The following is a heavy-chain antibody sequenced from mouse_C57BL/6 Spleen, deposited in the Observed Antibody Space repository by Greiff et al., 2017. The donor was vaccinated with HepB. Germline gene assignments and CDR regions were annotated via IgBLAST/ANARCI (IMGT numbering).Heavy chain of an antibody. Sequence: VQLQQSGPELVKPGASVKISCKASGYTFTDYYINWVKQRPGQGLEWIGWIFPGSGSTYYNEKFKGKATLTVDKSSSTAYMLLSSLTSEDSAVYFCARREAYYGSYYYAMDYWGQGTSVTVSS. CDR3: ARREAYYGSYYYAMDY. D-gene: IGHD2-9*01. J-gene: IGHJ4*01. CDR1: GYTFTDYY. CDR2: IFPGSGST. V-gene: IGHV1-75*01.